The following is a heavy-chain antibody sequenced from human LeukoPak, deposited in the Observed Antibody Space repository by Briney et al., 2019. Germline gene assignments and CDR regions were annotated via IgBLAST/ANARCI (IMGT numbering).Heavy chain of an antibody. J-gene: IGHJ3*02. D-gene: IGHD4-17*01. CDR2: ISSNGGST. CDR1: GFTFSSYA. CDR3: VKVYYGDYYGGNAFGI. Sequence: GGSLRLSCSASGFTFSSYAMHWVRQAPGKGLEYVSAISSNGGSTYYADSVKGRFTISRDNSKNTLYLQMSSLRAEDTAVYYCVKVYYGDYYGGNAFGIWGQGTMVTVSS. V-gene: IGHV3-64D*06.